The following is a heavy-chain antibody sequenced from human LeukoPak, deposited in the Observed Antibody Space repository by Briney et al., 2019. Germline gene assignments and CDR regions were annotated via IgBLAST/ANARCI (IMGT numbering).Heavy chain of an antibody. CDR1: SGSTRSYF. CDR2: ISYSGAT. Sequence: SETLSLTCTVSSGSTRSYFWHWIRQPPRKGLEWIGSISYSGATNYNPSLKSRVIISVDTSKNQFSLQLSSVTAADTAVYYCARDSYYAQAFDIWGQGTMVTVSS. J-gene: IGHJ3*02. CDR3: ARDSYYAQAFDI. D-gene: IGHD2-2*01. V-gene: IGHV4-59*12.